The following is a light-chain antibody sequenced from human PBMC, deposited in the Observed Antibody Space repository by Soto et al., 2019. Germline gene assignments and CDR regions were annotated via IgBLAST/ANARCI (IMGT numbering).Light chain of an antibody. V-gene: IGKV3D-15*01. CDR2: GAS. Sequence: EIGMTQSPATLSVSPGERATLSCRASQSVSSNLAWYQKKPGQAPRLLLYGASTRATGIPARFSGSGAGTEFALTISSLQSEDFAVYYCQQYNSWPPLTFGGGTKVEI. J-gene: IGKJ4*01. CDR3: QQYNSWPPLT. CDR1: QSVSSN.